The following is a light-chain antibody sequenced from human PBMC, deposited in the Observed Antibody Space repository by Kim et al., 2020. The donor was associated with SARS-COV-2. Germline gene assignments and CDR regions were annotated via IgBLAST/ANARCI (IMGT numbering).Light chain of an antibody. V-gene: IGKV1-12*01. CDR1: QGFSCW. CDR2: AAS. CDR3: QQANSFPYS. Sequence: SASVGDRGNMSCRDSQGFSCWFGWYQQKQRNAPTLLIYAASSLQSGLPSRFSGSGSGTDFTLTISSLQPEDFATYYCQQANSFPYSFGQGTKLEI. J-gene: IGKJ2*03.